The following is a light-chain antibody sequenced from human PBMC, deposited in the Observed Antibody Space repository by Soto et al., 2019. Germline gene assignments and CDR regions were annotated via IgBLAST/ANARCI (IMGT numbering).Light chain of an antibody. CDR3: SSYTSSRKLV. CDR2: EVS. V-gene: IGLV2-14*01. J-gene: IGLJ3*02. Sequence: QSALTQPASVSGSPGQSITISCTGTSSDVGGYNYVSWYQQHPGKAPKLMIYEVSNRPSGVSNRFSGSKSGNTASLSISGLQAEDEAYYYCSSYTSSRKLVYGGGTKLTVL. CDR1: SSDVGGYNY.